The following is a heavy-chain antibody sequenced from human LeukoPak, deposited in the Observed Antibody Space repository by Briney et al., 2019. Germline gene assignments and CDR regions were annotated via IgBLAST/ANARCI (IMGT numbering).Heavy chain of an antibody. D-gene: IGHD5-18*01. CDR2: ISGSGGST. Sequence: GGSLRLSCVGSGFTFSSYAMSWVRQAPGKGLEWVSAISGSGGSTYYADSVKGRFTISRDNSKNTLYLQMNSLRAEDTAVYYCARQPTAMVYYYGMDVWGQGTTATVSS. J-gene: IGHJ6*02. CDR3: ARQPTAMVYYYGMDV. V-gene: IGHV3-23*01. CDR1: GFTFSSYA.